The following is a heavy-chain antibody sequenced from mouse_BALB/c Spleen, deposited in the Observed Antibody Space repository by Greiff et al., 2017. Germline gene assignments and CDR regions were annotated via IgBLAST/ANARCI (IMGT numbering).Heavy chain of an antibody. D-gene: IGHD1-1*01. CDR3: ARGHGGYWYFDV. V-gene: IGHV1-28*01. Sequence: EVQLQQSGPELMKPGASVKISCKASGYSFTSYYMHWVKQSHGKSLEWIGYIDPFNGGTSYNQKFKGKATLTVDKSSSTAYMHLSSLTSEDSAVYYCARGHGGYWYFDVWGAGTTVTVSS. J-gene: IGHJ1*01. CDR1: GYSFTSYY. CDR2: IDPFNGGT.